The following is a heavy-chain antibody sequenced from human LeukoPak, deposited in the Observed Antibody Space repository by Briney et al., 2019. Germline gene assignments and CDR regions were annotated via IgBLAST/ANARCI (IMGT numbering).Heavy chain of an antibody. CDR2: IYYSGST. Sequence: PSETLSLTCTVSGGSISSSSYYWGWIRQPPGKGLEWIGSIYYSGSTYYNPSLKSRVTISVDMSKNQFSLKLSSVTAADTAVYYCARIGAAGTRYYFDFWSQGTLVTVFS. CDR1: GGSISSSSYY. J-gene: IGHJ4*02. V-gene: IGHV4-39*07. D-gene: IGHD6-13*01. CDR3: ARIGAAGTRYYFDF.